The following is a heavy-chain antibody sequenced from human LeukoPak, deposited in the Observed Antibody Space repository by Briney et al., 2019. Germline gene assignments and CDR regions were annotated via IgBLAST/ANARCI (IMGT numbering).Heavy chain of an antibody. CDR3: ARNGDYYDSSGYPLFGY. CDR1: GGTFSSYA. J-gene: IGHJ4*02. Sequence: ASVKVSCKASGGTFSSYAISWVRQAPGQGLEWMGWINTNTGNPTYAQGFTGRFVFSLDTSVSTAYLQISSLKAEDTAVYYCARNGDYYDSSGYPLFGYWGQGTLVTVSS. D-gene: IGHD3-22*01. CDR2: INTNTGNP. V-gene: IGHV7-4-1*02.